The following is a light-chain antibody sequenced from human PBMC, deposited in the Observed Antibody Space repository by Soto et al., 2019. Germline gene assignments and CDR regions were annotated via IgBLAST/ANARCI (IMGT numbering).Light chain of an antibody. CDR2: DDS. CDR3: QQYSDFLIS. V-gene: IGKV1-5*01. J-gene: IGKJ3*01. CDR1: QSISRS. Sequence: DIQMTQSPSTLSASVGDRVTITCRASQSISRSLAWYQQKPGKAPSLLIYDDSSLEGGVPSRFSGSGFGTEFTLTITYLQPADFATYYCQQYSDFLISFGPGTTVDFK.